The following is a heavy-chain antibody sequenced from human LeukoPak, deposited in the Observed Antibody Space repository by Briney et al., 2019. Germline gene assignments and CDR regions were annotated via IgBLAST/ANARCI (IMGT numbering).Heavy chain of an antibody. CDR2: INHSGST. CDR1: GGSFSGYY. V-gene: IGHV4-34*01. CDR3: ARGCRAASYDS. D-gene: IGHD2-15*01. Sequence: SETLSLTCAVYGGSFSGYYWSWIRQPPGKGLEWIGEINHSGSTNYNPSLKSRVTISVDTSKNQFSLKLSSVTAADTAVYYCARGCRAASYDSSGQRTLVTASS. J-gene: IGHJ5*01.